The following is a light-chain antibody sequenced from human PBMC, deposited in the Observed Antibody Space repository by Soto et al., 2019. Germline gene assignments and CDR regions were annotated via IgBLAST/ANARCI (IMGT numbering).Light chain of an antibody. CDR3: AAWDDSLNVLV. J-gene: IGLJ2*01. CDR2: SDY. V-gene: IGLV1-44*01. CDR1: DSDIGSNT. Sequence: QSVLTQPPSASGTPGQRVTISCSGSDSDIGSNTVNWYQHLPGTAPRLLIYSDYQRPSGVPDRFSGSKSGTSASLTFSGLQSEDAADYYCAAWDDSLNVLVFGGGTKVTVL.